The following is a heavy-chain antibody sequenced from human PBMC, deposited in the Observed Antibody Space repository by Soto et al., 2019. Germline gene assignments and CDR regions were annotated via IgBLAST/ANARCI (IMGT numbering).Heavy chain of an antibody. V-gene: IGHV3-33*01. Sequence: QVQLVESGGGVVQPGTSLRLSCAASGLNFRGYGFHWVRQAPGKGLDWVAVIWDDGSKKFYADSVKGRVTFSRDDSRNTLFLQINSLRDEDTAIYYCVTEGADTGARSLGYFNYWGQGTLVTVSS. CDR2: IWDDGSKK. CDR3: VTEGADTGARSLGYFNY. J-gene: IGHJ4*02. D-gene: IGHD5-12*01. CDR1: GLNFRGYG.